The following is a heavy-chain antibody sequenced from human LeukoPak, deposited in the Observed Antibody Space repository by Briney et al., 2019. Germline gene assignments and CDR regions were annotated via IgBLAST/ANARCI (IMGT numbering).Heavy chain of an antibody. V-gene: IGHV1-2*02. CDR3: ARVWQLLAEYQH. Sequence: ASVKVSCKSSGYTFTDYHMHWVRQVPGQGLEWMGWIYPNSGDTKYAQKFQGRVTMTRDTSISTAYMELSSLRSDDTAVYYCARVWQLLAEYQHWGQGTLVTVSS. CDR1: GYTFTDYH. CDR2: IYPNSGDT. J-gene: IGHJ1*01. D-gene: IGHD6-13*01.